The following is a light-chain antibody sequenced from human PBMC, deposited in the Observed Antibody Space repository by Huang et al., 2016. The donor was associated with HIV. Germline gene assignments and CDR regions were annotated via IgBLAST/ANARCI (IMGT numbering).Light chain of an antibody. CDR3: QQYKDWPPWT. Sequence: ETVMKQSPATMSVFPGERATLSCRASQSINNKLAWYQQKPGQAPRLLIYGASTRATGIPARFSGSGSGTEFNLTISSPQTEDFAVYYCQQYKDWPPWTFGQGTKVEIK. CDR2: GAS. CDR1: QSINNK. V-gene: IGKV3-15*01. J-gene: IGKJ1*01.